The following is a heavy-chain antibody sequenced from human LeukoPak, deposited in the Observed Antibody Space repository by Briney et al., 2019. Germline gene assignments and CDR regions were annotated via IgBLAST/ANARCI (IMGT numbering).Heavy chain of an antibody. V-gene: IGHV3-23*01. CDR3: AKDIGSWFGELLGYFDY. J-gene: IGHJ4*02. CDR1: GFTFSSYA. D-gene: IGHD3-10*01. CDR2: ISGSGGST. Sequence: QSGGPLRLSCAASGFTFSSYAMSWVRQAPGKGLEWVSAISGSGGSTYYADSVKGRFTISRDNSKNTLYLQMNSLRAEDTAVYYCAKDIGSWFGELLGYFDYWGQGTLVTVSS.